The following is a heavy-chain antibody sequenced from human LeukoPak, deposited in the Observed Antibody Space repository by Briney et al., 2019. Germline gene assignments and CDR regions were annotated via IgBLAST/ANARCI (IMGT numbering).Heavy chain of an antibody. CDR1: GFTFSTYS. CDR3: ARDSNPYCSGGSCTAFDI. J-gene: IGHJ3*02. D-gene: IGHD2-15*01. V-gene: IGHV3-21*01. Sequence: GGSLRLSCAASGFTFSTYSMNWVRQAPGKGLEWVSSISSSSSYIYYADSMKGRFTISRDNARNSLYLQMNSLRAEDTAMYFCARDSNPYCSGGSCTAFDIWGQGTMVTVSS. CDR2: ISSSSSYI.